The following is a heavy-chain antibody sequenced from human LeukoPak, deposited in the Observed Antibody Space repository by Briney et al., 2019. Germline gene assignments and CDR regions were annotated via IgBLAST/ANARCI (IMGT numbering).Heavy chain of an antibody. Sequence: GGSLRLSCAASGFTFSDYFMSWIRQAPGKGLEWLSYINGGGSIISYADSVKGRFTISRDNAKNSLYLQMNSLRAEDTAVYYCAKSADPFDYWGQGTLVTVSS. V-gene: IGHV3-11*04. J-gene: IGHJ4*02. D-gene: IGHD2-2*01. CDR2: INGGGSII. CDR3: AKSADPFDY. CDR1: GFTFSDYF.